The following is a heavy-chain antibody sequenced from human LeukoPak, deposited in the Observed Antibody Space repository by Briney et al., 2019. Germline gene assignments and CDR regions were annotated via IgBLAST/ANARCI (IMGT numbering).Heavy chain of an antibody. J-gene: IGHJ4*02. Sequence: PSETLSLTCSVSGGSISSYYWSWIRQPAGKGREWIGRIYTTGNTDYNPSLTSRVTMSPDPSKHQLSLILSSVTAAATVVYYCARDARGWSSFDYWGQGTLVTVSS. V-gene: IGHV4-4*07. CDR3: ARDARGWSSFDY. D-gene: IGHD2-8*02. CDR2: IYTTGNT. CDR1: GGSISSYY.